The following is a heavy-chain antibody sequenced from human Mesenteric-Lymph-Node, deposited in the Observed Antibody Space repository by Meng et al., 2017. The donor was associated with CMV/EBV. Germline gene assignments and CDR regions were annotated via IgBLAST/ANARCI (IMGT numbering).Heavy chain of an antibody. V-gene: IGHV3-21*01. CDR1: GFTFNTYN. D-gene: IGHD6-6*01. CDR3: ARDLWEYSTSSAAFDH. J-gene: IGHJ4*02. CDR2: ISSTSSFI. Sequence: LSLTCAASGFTFNTYNMNWVRQAPGKGLEWVSSISSTSSFIYYADSVKGRFTISRDNAKNSLYLQMGSLRADDTAVYYCARDLWEYSTSSAAFDHWGQGTLVTVSS.